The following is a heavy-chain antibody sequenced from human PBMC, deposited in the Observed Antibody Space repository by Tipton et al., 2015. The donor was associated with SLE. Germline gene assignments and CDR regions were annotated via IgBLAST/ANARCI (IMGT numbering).Heavy chain of an antibody. CDR3: AREGGVTTGHFDY. Sequence: QPVQSGAEVKKPGASVRVSCKASGYTFINYFMHWVRQTPGQGLEWMGVITPSGGSTSYAQRFQGRVTMTSDTSTTTFYMELTSLKSEDTAIYYCAREGGVTTGHFDYWGQGTLVTVSP. J-gene: IGHJ4*02. D-gene: IGHD4-17*01. CDR2: ITPSGGST. CDR1: GYTFINYF. V-gene: IGHV1-46*01.